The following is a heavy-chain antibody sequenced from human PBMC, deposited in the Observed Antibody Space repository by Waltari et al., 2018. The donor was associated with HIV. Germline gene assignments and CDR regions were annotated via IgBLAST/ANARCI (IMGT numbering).Heavy chain of an antibody. CDR2: IIPIFGTA. Sequence: QVQLVQSGAEVKKPGSSVKVSCKSSGGPFSSYAINWVRQAPGQGLEWMGGIIPIFGTANYAQKFQGRVTITADESTSTAYMELSSLRSEDTAVYDCAREVVGGMGNWFDPWGQGTLVTVSS. J-gene: IGHJ5*02. D-gene: IGHD3-10*01. V-gene: IGHV1-69*01. CDR3: AREVVGGMGNWFDP. CDR1: GGPFSSYA.